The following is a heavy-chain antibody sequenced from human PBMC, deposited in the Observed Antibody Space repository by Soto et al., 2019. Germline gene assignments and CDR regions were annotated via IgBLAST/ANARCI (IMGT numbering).Heavy chain of an antibody. CDR2: INPNSGNT. D-gene: IGHD3-3*01. J-gene: IGHJ3*02. CDR1: GYTFTGYY. V-gene: IGHV1-8*02. Sequence: ASLKVSCKASGYTFTGYYMHWVRQAPGQGLEWMGWINPNSGNTGYAQKFQGRVTMTRNTSISTAYMELSSLRSEDTAVYYCARGRPVLEWLDDAFDIWGQGTMVTVSS. CDR3: ARGRPVLEWLDDAFDI.